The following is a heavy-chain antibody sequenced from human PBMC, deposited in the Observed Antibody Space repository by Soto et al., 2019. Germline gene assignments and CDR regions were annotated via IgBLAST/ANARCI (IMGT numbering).Heavy chain of an antibody. Sequence: AGGLMRDWCGAAEGPSGSIYVSWVRQAPGKGLEWVSVIYSGGSTYYADSVKGRFTISRDNSKNTLYLQMNSLRAEDKAVYHRARDRFLLDLRGRGTLVTVSS. CDR1: EGPSGSIY. J-gene: IGHJ2*01. V-gene: IGHV3-66*01. D-gene: IGHD3-10*01. CDR3: ARDRFLLDL. CDR2: IYSGGST.